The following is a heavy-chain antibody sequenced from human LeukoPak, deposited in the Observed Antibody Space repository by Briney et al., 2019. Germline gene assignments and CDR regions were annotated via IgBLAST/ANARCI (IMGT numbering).Heavy chain of an antibody. CDR3: ARDSSSTNWFDP. Sequence: ASVKVSCKASGYTFTSYYMHWVRQAPGQGLEWMGIISPSGGSTSYAQKFQGRVTMTRDTSTSTVYMELSSLRSEDTAVYYCARDSSSTNWFDPWGQGTLVTVSS. D-gene: IGHD6-13*01. CDR1: GYTFTSYY. CDR2: ISPSGGST. J-gene: IGHJ5*02. V-gene: IGHV1-46*01.